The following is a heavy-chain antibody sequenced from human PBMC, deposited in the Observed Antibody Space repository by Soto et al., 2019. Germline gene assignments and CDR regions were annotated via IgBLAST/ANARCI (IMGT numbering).Heavy chain of an antibody. CDR2: INPDTDDT. CDR1: GYTFIDYY. J-gene: IGHJ6*02. CDR3: ARDYFDRSGLYGMDL. Sequence: QLLQSGAEVRKPGASVKVSCKASGYTFIDYYMHWVRQAPGQGLEWMGWINPDTDDTHYAQKFQGRLIMTRDTSINTVYIELSRPTSDDTAVYYCARDYFDRSGLYGMDLWGQGTTVTVSS. V-gene: IGHV1-2*02. D-gene: IGHD3-22*01.